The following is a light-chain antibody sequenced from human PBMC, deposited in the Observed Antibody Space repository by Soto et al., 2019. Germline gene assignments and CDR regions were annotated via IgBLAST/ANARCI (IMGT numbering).Light chain of an antibody. J-gene: IGLJ1*01. V-gene: IGLV2-8*01. CDR1: SSDVGGYNY. Sequence: QSALTQPPSASGSPGQSVTISCTGTSSDVGGYNYVSWYQQQPGKAPKLMIYEVSKRPSGIPDRFSGSKSGNTASLTVSGLQAEDEADYYCSSYAGSNNYVFGTGTKLIVL. CDR3: SSYAGSNNYV. CDR2: EVS.